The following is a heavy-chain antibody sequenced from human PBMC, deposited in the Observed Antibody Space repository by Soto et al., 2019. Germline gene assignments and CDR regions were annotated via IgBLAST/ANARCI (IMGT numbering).Heavy chain of an antibody. Sequence: QVQLVQSGAEVKKPGSSVKVSCKASGGTFSSYTISWVRQAPGQGLEWMGRIIPILGIANYAQKFQGRVTITADKSTSTAYMELSSLRSEDTVVYYCASVIRNVRGVILAFDIWGQGTMVTVSS. J-gene: IGHJ3*02. V-gene: IGHV1-69*02. CDR2: IIPILGIA. CDR1: GGTFSSYT. CDR3: ASVIRNVRGVILAFDI. D-gene: IGHD3-10*02.